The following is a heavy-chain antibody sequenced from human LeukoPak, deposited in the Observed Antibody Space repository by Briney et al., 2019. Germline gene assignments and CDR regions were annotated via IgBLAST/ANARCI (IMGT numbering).Heavy chain of an antibody. V-gene: IGHV4-38-2*02. J-gene: IGHJ3*02. CDR2: IYHNGST. D-gene: IGHD6-13*01. CDR1: GYSISSGYY. Sequence: SETLSLTCTVPGYSISSGYYWGWIRQPPGKGLEWIGSIYHNGSTYYNPSLKSRVTISVDTSKNQFSLKLSSVTAADTAVYYCARDTGSSWYPRAFDIWGQGTMVTVSS. CDR3: ARDTGSSWYPRAFDI.